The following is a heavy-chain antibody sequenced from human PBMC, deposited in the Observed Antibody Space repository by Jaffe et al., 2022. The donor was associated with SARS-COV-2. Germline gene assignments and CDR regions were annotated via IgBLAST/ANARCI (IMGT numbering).Heavy chain of an antibody. D-gene: IGHD3-10*01. Sequence: EVQLVESGGGLVKPGGSLRLSCAASGFTFSNAWMSWVRQAPGKGLEWVGRIKSKTDGGTTDYAAPVKGRFTISRDDSKNTLYLQMNSLKTEDTAVYYCTTDGPLLYDAFDIWGQGTMVTVSS. J-gene: IGHJ3*02. CDR2: IKSKTDGGTT. CDR1: GFTFSNAW. V-gene: IGHV3-15*01. CDR3: TTDGPLLYDAFDI.